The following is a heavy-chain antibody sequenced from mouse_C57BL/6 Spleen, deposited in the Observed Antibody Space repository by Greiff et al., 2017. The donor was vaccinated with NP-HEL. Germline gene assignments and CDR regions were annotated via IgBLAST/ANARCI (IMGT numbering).Heavy chain of an antibody. V-gene: IGHV3-6*01. CDR1: GYSITSGYY. D-gene: IGHD2-5*01. CDR2: ISYDGSN. J-gene: IGHJ3*01. Sequence: EVKLQESGPGLVKPSQSLSLTCSVTGYSITSGYYWNWIRQFPGNKLEWMGYISYDGSNNYNPSLKNRISITRDTSKNQFFLKLNSVTTEDTATYYCARSPYSNWFAYWGQGTLVTVSA. CDR3: ARSPYSNWFAY.